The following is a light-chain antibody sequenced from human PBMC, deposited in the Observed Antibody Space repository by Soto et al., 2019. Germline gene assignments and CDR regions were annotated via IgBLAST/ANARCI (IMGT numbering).Light chain of an antibody. CDR3: LQHNSYPQT. Sequence: EIVMTQSPATLSVSPGERATLSCRASQSVSIDVAWYQQKPGQGPRLLIYGASTRATGFPARFSGSGSGTEFTLTISSLQPEDFATYYCLQHNSYPQTFGQGTKVDI. CDR1: QSVSID. J-gene: IGKJ1*01. V-gene: IGKV3-15*01. CDR2: GAS.